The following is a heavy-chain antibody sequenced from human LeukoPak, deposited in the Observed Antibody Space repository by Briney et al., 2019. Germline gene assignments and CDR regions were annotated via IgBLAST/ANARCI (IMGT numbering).Heavy chain of an antibody. CDR3: ARAPSEIGGYYPEYFRH. CDR1: GFTFSTYW. D-gene: IGHD3-22*01. V-gene: IGHV3-74*01. Sequence: PGGFLRLSCAASGFTFSTYWMRWVRQAPGKGLVWVSRIKSDGSTNYADSVKGRFTISRDNAKNTVSLQMNSLRPEDTGVYYCARAPSEIGGYYPEYFRHWGQGTLVTVSS. CDR2: IKSDGST. J-gene: IGHJ1*01.